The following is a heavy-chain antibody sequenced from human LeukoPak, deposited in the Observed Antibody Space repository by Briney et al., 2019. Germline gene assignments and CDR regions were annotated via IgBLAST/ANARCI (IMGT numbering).Heavy chain of an antibody. CDR3: ARRLASHCSSTSCYGAFDI. V-gene: IGHV5-51*01. D-gene: IGHD2-2*01. J-gene: IGHJ3*02. CDR2: IYPGGSDT. Sequence: GESLKISCKGSGYSFTSYWIGWVRQMPGKGLEWMGIIYPGGSDTRYSPSFQGQVTISADKSISTAYLQWSSLKASDTAMYYCARRLASHCSSTSCYGAFDIWGQGTMVTVSS. CDR1: GYSFTSYW.